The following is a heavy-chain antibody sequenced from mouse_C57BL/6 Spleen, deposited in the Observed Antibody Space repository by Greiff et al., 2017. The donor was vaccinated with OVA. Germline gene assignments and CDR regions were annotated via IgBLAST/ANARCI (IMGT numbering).Heavy chain of an antibody. D-gene: IGHD2-4*01. Sequence: EVQLQQSGPGLVKPSQSLSLTCSVTCYSIPSGYYWNCIRQFPGNKLEWMGYISYDGSNNYNPSLKNRISITRDTSKNQFFLKLNSGTTEDTATYYCAREGDDYSFDYWGKGTTRTVSS. CDR2: ISYDGSN. V-gene: IGHV3-6*01. CDR1: CYSIPSGYY. CDR3: AREGDDYSFDY. J-gene: IGHJ2*01.